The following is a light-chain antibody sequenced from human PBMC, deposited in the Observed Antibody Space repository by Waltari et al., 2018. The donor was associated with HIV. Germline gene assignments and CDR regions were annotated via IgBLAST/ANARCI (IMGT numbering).Light chain of an antibody. CDR2: GAS. CDR1: QSVGSN. Sequence: EIVMTQPPATLSVSPGERVTLSCRASQSVGSNLAWYQQRPGQAPRLLSLGASTTATGIPARVRGSGSGTEFTLTISSLQSEDFAVDYCQQYDIWPPAETFGQGTKVEIK. CDR3: QQYDIWPPAET. J-gene: IGKJ1*01. V-gene: IGKV3-15*01.